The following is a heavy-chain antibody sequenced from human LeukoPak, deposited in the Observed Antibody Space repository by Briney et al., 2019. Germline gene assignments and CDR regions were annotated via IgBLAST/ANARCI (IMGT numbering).Heavy chain of an antibody. D-gene: IGHD3-3*01. J-gene: IGHJ3*02. V-gene: IGHV4-39*01. Sequence: PSETLSLTCTVSGGSISSSSYYWGWIRQPPGKGPEWIGSIYYSGSTYYNPSLKSRVTISVDTSKNQFSLKLSSVTAADTAVYYCARLLPRDAFDIWGQGTMVTVSS. CDR3: ARLLPRDAFDI. CDR1: GGSISSSSYY. CDR2: IYYSGST.